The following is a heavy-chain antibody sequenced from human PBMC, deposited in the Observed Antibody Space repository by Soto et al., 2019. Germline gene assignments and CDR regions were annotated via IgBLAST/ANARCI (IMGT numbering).Heavy chain of an antibody. Sequence: ASVKVSCQASGYTLTSYGISWVRQAPGQGLEWMGWISAYNCNTKYEQQLQGRVTMTTNTSTSKAYMEPRSLSSDDTAVYYCARHRARWHNFDFWGQGTMVTVSS. V-gene: IGHV1-18*04. CDR2: ISAYNCNT. CDR3: ARHRARWHNFDF. D-gene: IGHD2-15*01. J-gene: IGHJ4*02. CDR1: GYTLTSYG.